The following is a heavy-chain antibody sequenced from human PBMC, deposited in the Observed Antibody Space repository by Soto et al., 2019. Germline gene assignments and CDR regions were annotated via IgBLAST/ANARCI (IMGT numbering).Heavy chain of an antibody. Sequence: ALVKVSCKASGYTFTGYYMHWVRQAPGQGLEWMGWINPNSGGTNYAQKFQGWVTMTRDTSISTAYMELSRLRSDDTAVYYCARGVAKRSYYYDSSGYDAFDIWGQGTMVTVSS. V-gene: IGHV1-2*04. CDR1: GYTFTGYY. J-gene: IGHJ3*02. CDR2: INPNSGGT. CDR3: ARGVAKRSYYYDSSGYDAFDI. D-gene: IGHD3-22*01.